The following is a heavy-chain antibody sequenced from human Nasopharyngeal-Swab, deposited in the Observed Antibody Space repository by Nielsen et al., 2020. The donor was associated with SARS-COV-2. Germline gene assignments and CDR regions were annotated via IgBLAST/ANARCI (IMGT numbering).Heavy chain of an antibody. Sequence: AAVKVSCKSAGYTFSRNDVNWVRQATGQGREWMGWMNTKSGDVGYAQKFQGRVTMTRNTSTTTAYMELSSLRHEDTAVYYCARGAFGLGHSWFDPWGQGTLLTVSS. D-gene: IGHD3/OR15-3a*01. CDR3: ARGAFGLGHSWFDP. CDR1: GYTFSRND. V-gene: IGHV1-8*01. J-gene: IGHJ5*02. CDR2: MNTKSGDV.